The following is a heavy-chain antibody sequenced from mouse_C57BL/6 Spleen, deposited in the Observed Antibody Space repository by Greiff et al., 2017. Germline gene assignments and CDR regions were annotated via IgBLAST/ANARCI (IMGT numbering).Heavy chain of an antibody. D-gene: IGHD1-1*01. J-gene: IGHJ1*03. CDR2: IYPGSGST. V-gene: IGHV1-55*01. Sequence: QVQLKESGAELVKPGASVKMSCKASGYTFTSYWITWVKQRPGQGLEWIGDIYPGSGSTNYNEKFKSKATLTVDTSSSTAYMQLSSLTSEDSAVYYCARGGYYGSSHWYFDVWGTGTTVTVSS. CDR3: ARGGYYGSSHWYFDV. CDR1: GYTFTSYW.